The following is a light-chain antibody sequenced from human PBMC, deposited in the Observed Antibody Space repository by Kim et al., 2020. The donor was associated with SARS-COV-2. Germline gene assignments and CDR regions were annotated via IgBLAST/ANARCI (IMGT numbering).Light chain of an antibody. Sequence: ASVGNRVTITCRASQSISTYLNWYQQKPGKAPKLLIYASSTLQRGVPSRFSASGSGTDFTLTIGSLQPEDFATYYCQQSYSTLGSFGQGTKLEI. CDR3: QQSYSTLGS. J-gene: IGKJ2*04. CDR1: QSISTY. V-gene: IGKV1-39*01. CDR2: ASS.